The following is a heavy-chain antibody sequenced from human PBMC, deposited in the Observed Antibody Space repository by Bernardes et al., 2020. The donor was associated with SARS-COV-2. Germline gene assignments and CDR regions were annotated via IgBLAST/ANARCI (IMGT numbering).Heavy chain of an antibody. Sequence: GGSLRLSCAASGFTFSSYWMHWVRQVPGRGLVWLSRIKTDGSTTNYADPVKGRFTISRDNAKNTLWLQMNSLRDEDTAVYYCAREVPFGYNYFDLWGQGTLVTVSS. CDR1: GFTFSSYW. J-gene: IGHJ4*02. CDR3: AREVPFGYNYFDL. V-gene: IGHV3-74*01. CDR2: IKTDGSTT. D-gene: IGHD3-22*01.